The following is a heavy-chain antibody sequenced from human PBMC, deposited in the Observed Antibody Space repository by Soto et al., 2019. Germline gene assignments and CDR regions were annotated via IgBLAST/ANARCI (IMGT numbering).Heavy chain of an antibody. CDR2: IYYSGST. J-gene: IGHJ4*02. D-gene: IGHD3-10*01. CDR3: ARDTGYYFDY. CDR1: GGSISSSSYY. Sequence: SETLSLTCTVSGGSISSSSYYWGWIRQPPGKGLEWIGSIYYSGSTYYNPSLKSRVTISVDTSKNQFSLKLSSVTAADTAVYYCARDTGYYFDYWGQGTLVTVS. V-gene: IGHV4-39*07.